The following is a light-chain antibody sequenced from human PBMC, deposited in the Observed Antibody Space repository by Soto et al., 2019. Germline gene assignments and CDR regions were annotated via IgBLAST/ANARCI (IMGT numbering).Light chain of an antibody. CDR2: AAS. Sequence: DIQMTQSPSSLSASVGDRVTITCRASQSINWYLNWYQQKPGKAPNHLIYAASSLQSGVPSRFSGSGSGTDFTLTISSLQSEDFATYYCQQHYITPWTFGQGTKVEIK. CDR1: QSINWY. V-gene: IGKV1-39*01. J-gene: IGKJ1*01. CDR3: QQHYITPWT.